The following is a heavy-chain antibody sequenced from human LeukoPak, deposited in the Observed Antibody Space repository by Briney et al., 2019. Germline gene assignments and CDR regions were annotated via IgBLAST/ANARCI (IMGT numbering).Heavy chain of an antibody. J-gene: IGHJ6*02. V-gene: IGHV1-2*02. Sequence: ASVKVSCKASGYTFSDYYMHWVRQAPGQGLEWMGWINPNNGDTNYAQKFQGRVTLIRDTSLSTAYMQLSRLRSDDTAAYYCAGGITTRHFYYGMDVWGQGTTVTVSS. CDR2: INPNNGDT. D-gene: IGHD3-22*01. CDR3: AGGITTRHFYYGMDV. CDR1: GYTFSDYY.